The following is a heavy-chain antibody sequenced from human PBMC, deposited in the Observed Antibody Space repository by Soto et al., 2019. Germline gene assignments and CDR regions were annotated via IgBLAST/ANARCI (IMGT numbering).Heavy chain of an antibody. V-gene: IGHV3-48*01. Sequence: EMQLVESGGGLVQPGGSLRLSCAASGVTFSSFSMNWVRQAPGKGLEWLSYISSRSNAIYYADSVKGRLTISRDNANNALYLQMNSLRAEDTAVYYCARGPGGTGLYYYYYMDVWGKGTTVTVSS. D-gene: IGHD3-16*01. CDR2: ISSRSNAI. J-gene: IGHJ6*03. CDR3: ARGPGGTGLYYYYYMDV. CDR1: GVTFSSFS.